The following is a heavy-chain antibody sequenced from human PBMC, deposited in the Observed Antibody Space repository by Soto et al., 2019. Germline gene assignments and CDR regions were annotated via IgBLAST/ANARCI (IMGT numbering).Heavy chain of an antibody. D-gene: IGHD3-10*01. Sequence: SETLSLTCTVSGGSISSYYWSWIRQPPGKGLEWIGYIYYSGSTNYNPSLKSRVTISVDTSKNQFSLKLSSVTAADTAVYYCARNGMVRGVAERGYYYYYYMDVWGKGTTVTVSS. V-gene: IGHV4-59*08. CDR2: IYYSGST. J-gene: IGHJ6*03. CDR1: GGSISSYY. CDR3: ARNGMVRGVAERGYYYYYYMDV.